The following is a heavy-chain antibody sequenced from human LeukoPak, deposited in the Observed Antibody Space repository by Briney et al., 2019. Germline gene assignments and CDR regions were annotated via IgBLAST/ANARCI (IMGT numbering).Heavy chain of an antibody. Sequence: GGSLRLSCAASGFTFSTYAMNWVRQAPGKGLEWVSAISGGGGSAYYADSVKGRFTISRDNSKNTLFLQMNSLRAEDAAVYYCAKHALEYYDTSGLTTCFDYWGQGTLVTVSS. CDR1: GFTFSTYA. J-gene: IGHJ4*02. CDR2: ISGGGGSA. D-gene: IGHD3-22*01. CDR3: AKHALEYYDTSGLTTCFDY. V-gene: IGHV3-23*01.